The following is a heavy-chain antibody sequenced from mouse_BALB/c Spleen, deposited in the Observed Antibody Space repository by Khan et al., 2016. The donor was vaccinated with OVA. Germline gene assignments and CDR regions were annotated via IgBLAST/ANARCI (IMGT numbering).Heavy chain of an antibody. D-gene: IGHD1-1*02. CDR1: GFTFSDYY. Sequence: EVELVESGGGLVKPGGSLKLSCAVSGFTFSDYYMYWVRQTPEKRLEWVATISDGGSYPYYPDSVKGRFTISRDNAKNNLYLQMSSLKSEDTAMYDCARAGYGGFAYWGQGTLVTVSA. V-gene: IGHV5-4*02. CDR2: ISDGGSYP. J-gene: IGHJ3*01. CDR3: ARAGYGGFAY.